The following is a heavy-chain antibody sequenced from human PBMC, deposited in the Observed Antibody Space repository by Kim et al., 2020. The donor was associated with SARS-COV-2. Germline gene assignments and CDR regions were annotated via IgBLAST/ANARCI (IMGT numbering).Heavy chain of an antibody. CDR1: GYTFTNYA. Sequence: ASVKVSCKASGYTFTNYAMHWVRQAPGQRLEWMGWINGGDGGTIYSQKFQGRVTITRDTSASAAYMELSSLRSEDTAVYYCARAIRDPETFSVYFDYWGQ. CDR2: INGGDGGT. CDR3: ARAIRDPETFSVYFDY. V-gene: IGHV1-3*01. D-gene: IGHD3-3*02. J-gene: IGHJ4*02.